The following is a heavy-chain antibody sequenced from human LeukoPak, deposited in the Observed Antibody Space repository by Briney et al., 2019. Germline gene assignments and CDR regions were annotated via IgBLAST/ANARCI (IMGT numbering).Heavy chain of an antibody. D-gene: IGHD3-3*02. V-gene: IGHV4-34*01. CDR3: ARGPSHFWSGYYPINWFDP. CDR2: INHSGST. Sequence: SETLSLTCAVYGGSFSGYYWSWIRQPPGKGLEWIGEINHSGSTNYNPSLKSRVTISVDTSKNQFSLKLSFVTAVDTAVYYCARGPSHFWSGYYPINWFDPWGQGTLVTVSS. J-gene: IGHJ5*02. CDR1: GGSFSGYY.